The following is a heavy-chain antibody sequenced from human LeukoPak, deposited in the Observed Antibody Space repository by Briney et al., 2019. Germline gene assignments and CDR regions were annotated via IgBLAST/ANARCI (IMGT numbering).Heavy chain of an antibody. Sequence: GGSLRLSCAASGFTSSSYAMSWVRQAPGKGLEWVSAISGSGGSTYYADSVKGRFTISRDNSKNTLYLQMNSLRAEDTAVYYCAKGYRYDSSGYYSAEYFQHWGQGTLVTVSS. D-gene: IGHD3-22*01. J-gene: IGHJ1*01. V-gene: IGHV3-23*01. CDR1: GFTSSSYA. CDR2: ISGSGGST. CDR3: AKGYRYDSSGYYSAEYFQH.